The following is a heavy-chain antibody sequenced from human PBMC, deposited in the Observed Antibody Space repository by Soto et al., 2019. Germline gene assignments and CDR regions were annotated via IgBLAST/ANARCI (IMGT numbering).Heavy chain of an antibody. CDR2: ISKFGSGSGT. J-gene: IGHJ4*02. Sequence: GGSLRLPCTASSCPFTDYYVNWSRQAPGKGLEWVPYISKFGSGSGTFYAYSEKGRCNISSDNAKNPVYLEMNSLRLEDTAVYYCARRRGGYAWYSQIFDLWGQGIVVTVSS. D-gene: IGHD2-2*01. CDR1: SCPFTDYY. V-gene: IGHV3-11*01. CDR3: ARRRGGYAWYSQIFDL.